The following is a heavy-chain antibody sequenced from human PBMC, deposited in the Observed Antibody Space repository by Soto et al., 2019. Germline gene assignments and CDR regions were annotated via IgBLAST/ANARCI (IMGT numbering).Heavy chain of an antibody. Sequence: AAVKVSCKASGYTFTRYGSTWVRQAPGQGLEFMGWISAYNGNTNYAQKLQGRVTMTTDTSTSTAYMELRSLRSDDTAVYYCARVWYGDYKPDANYYYYGMDVWGQGTTVT. CDR3: ARVWYGDYKPDANYYYYGMDV. V-gene: IGHV1-18*01. J-gene: IGHJ6*02. CDR2: ISAYNGNT. CDR1: GYTFTRYG. D-gene: IGHD4-17*01.